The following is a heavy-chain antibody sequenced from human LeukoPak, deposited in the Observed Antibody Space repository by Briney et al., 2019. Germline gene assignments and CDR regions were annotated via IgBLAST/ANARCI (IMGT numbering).Heavy chain of an antibody. CDR2: SRDKGNSYTT. Sequence: GGSLRLSCAASGFTFSDHYIDWVRQAPGKGLEWVGRSRDKGNSYTTAYAASVRGRFTISRDDSKNSLYLQMNSLRAEDTAVYYCARRYGDAYYYYYMDVWGKGTTVTISS. D-gene: IGHD4-17*01. CDR1: GFTFSDHY. CDR3: ARRYGDAYYYYYMDV. J-gene: IGHJ6*03. V-gene: IGHV3-72*01.